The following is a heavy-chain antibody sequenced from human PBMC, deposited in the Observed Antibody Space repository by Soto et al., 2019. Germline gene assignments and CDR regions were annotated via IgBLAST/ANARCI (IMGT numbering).Heavy chain of an antibody. D-gene: IGHD6-13*01. CDR2: IKQDGSEK. CDR3: ARVPVIAAAGTAWFDP. Sequence: GGSLRLSCAASGFTFSKYWMSWVRQAPGKGLEWVANIKQDGSEKDYVDSVKGRFTISRDNAKNSLSLQMNSLRAEDTAVYYCARVPVIAAAGTAWFDPWGQGTLVTVSS. CDR1: GFTFSKYW. V-gene: IGHV3-7*01. J-gene: IGHJ5*02.